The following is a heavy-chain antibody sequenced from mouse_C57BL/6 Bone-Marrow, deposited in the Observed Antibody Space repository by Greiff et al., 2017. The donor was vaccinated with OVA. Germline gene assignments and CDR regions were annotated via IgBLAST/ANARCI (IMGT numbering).Heavy chain of an antibody. V-gene: IGHV1-55*01. CDR3: ERAGDYYCGSMDYFDD. D-gene: IGHD1-1*01. J-gene: IGHJ2*01. CDR2: IYPGSGST. CDR1: GYTFTSYW. Sequence: QVQLQQPGAELVKPGASVKMSCKASGYTFTSYWITWVKQRPGQGLEWIGDIYPGSGSTNYNEKFKSKATLTVDTSSSTAYMQLSSLTSEDSAVLYCERAGDYYCGSMDYFDDWGQGTTLTVSS.